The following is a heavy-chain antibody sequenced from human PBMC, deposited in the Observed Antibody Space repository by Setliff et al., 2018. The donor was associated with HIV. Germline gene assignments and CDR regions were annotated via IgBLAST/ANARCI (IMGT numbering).Heavy chain of an antibody. V-gene: IGHV3-23*01. J-gene: IGHJ4*02. CDR2: IRGGGDST. CDR1: GFTFSSYA. D-gene: IGHD3-22*01. Sequence: PGGSLRLSCAASGFTFSSYAMSWVRQAPGTGLEWVSAIRGGGDSTYYADPVKGRFTIYRDNSRNTLYLQMNSLTADDTAVYYCAKGPTYYDSSGYYTYWGQGALVTVSS. CDR3: AKGPTYYDSSGYYTY.